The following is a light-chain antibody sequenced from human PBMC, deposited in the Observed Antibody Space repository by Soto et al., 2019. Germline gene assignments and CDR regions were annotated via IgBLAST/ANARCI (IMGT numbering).Light chain of an antibody. V-gene: IGKV3-20*01. CDR1: QTISNTF. CDR2: GAS. Sequence: EVVLTQSPGTLSLSPGERATLSCRASQTISNTFLAWYQQKPGQAPRLLIYGASRRATGIPDRFSGGGSGADFTLTISGLEPEDFAVYYCQQYGSPLTFGGGTKVDIK. J-gene: IGKJ4*01. CDR3: QQYGSPLT.